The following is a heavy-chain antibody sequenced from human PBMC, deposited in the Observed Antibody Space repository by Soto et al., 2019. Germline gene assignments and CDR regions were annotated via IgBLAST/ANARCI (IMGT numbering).Heavy chain of an antibody. CDR2: IKGDGSST. D-gene: IGHD1-1*01. Sequence: EVQLVESGGGLVQPGGSLRLSCAASGFTFSSYWMLWVRQAPGKGLVWVSSIKGDGSSTNYADSVKGRFTISRDNGKNTLYLQMNSLRAEDTSVYYSATERSLQNNGQYFYYGMDVWGRGTMVTVSS. V-gene: IGHV3-74*01. J-gene: IGHJ6*02. CDR1: GFTFSSYW. CDR3: ATERSLQNNGQYFYYGMDV.